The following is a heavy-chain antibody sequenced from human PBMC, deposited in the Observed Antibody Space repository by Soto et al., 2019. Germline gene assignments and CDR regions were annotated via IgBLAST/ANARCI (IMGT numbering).Heavy chain of an antibody. J-gene: IGHJ4*02. Sequence: PGGSLRLSCAGSGVTFRGYAVHWVRQTPGKGLEWVTVISDDGSKTYYADSVKGRFSVSRDDSTNMVFLQMSSLRSEDTAVYHCARAYQLTYYFDDWGLGTPAPVSP. V-gene: IGHV3-30*14. CDR3: ARAYQLTYYFDD. CDR1: GVTFRGYA. CDR2: ISDDGSKT. D-gene: IGHD3-9*01.